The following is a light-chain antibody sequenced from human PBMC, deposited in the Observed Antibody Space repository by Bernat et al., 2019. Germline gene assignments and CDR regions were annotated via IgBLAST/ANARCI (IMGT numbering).Light chain of an antibody. CDR2: GNS. CDR3: QSYDSSLSGLV. J-gene: IGLJ3*02. CDR1: SSNIGAGYD. V-gene: IGLV1-40*01. Sequence: QSVLTQPPSVSGAPGQRVAISCTGSSSNIGAGYDVQWYQQLPGTAPKLLIHGNSNRPSGVPDRFSGSKSGTSASLASTGLRAEDEGDYYCQSYDSSLSGLVFGGGTKLTVL.